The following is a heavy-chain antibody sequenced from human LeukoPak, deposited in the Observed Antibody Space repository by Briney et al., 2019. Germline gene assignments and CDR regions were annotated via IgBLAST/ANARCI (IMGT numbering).Heavy chain of an antibody. CDR2: ISSSSSTI. Sequence: GGSLRLSCAASGFTFSTYGMSWVRQAPGKGLEWVSYISSSSSTIYYADSVKGRFTISRDNAKNSLYLQMNSLRDEDTAVYYCARGGSYEVLRYFDSIDYFDYWGQGTLVTVSS. J-gene: IGHJ4*02. CDR1: GFTFSTYG. D-gene: IGHD3-9*01. V-gene: IGHV3-48*02. CDR3: ARGGSYEVLRYFDSIDYFDY.